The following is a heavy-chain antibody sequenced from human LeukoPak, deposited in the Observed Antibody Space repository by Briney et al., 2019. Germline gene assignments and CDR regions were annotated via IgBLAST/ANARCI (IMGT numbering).Heavy chain of an antibody. D-gene: IGHD4-23*01. CDR2: ISRSSKTI. Sequence: GGSLRLSCAASGFTFSSHSMNWVRQAPGKGLEWVAYISRSSKTIYYADSVKGRFTISRDNSKNTLYLHMNSLRAEDTAVYYCAKWSPFGGNPGYWGQGTLVTVSS. CDR3: AKWSPFGGNPGY. J-gene: IGHJ4*02. CDR1: GFTFSSHS. V-gene: IGHV3-48*01.